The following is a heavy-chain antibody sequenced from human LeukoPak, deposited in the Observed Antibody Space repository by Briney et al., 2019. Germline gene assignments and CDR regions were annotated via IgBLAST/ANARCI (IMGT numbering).Heavy chain of an antibody. J-gene: IGHJ4*02. CDR1: GYTFTSYY. CDR2: INPSGGGT. D-gene: IGHD2-2*01. Sequence: GASVKVSCKASGYTFTSYYMHWVRQAPGQGLEWMGIINPSGGGTSYAQKFQGRVTMTRDTSTSTVYMELSSLRSEDTAVYYCARGRSIVVVPAAMRGLDYWGQGTLVTVSS. CDR3: ARGRSIVVVPAAMRGLDY. V-gene: IGHV1-46*01.